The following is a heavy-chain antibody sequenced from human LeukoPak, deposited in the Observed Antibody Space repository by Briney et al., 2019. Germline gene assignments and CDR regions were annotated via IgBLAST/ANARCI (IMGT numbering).Heavy chain of an antibody. D-gene: IGHD3-3*01. Sequence: SETLSLTCTVSGGSISSGSYYRSWIRQPAGKGLEWIGRIYTSGSTNYNPSLKSRVTISVDTSKNQFSLKLSSVTAADTAVYYCARDSLPPEYDFWSGYFGYFDYWGQGTLVTVSS. CDR2: IYTSGST. CDR1: GGSISSGSYY. V-gene: IGHV4-61*02. CDR3: ARDSLPPEYDFWSGYFGYFDY. J-gene: IGHJ4*02.